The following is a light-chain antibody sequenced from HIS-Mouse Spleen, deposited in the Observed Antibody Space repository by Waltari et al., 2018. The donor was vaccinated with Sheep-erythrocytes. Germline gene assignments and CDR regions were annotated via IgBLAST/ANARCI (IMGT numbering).Light chain of an antibody. Sequence: QSALTQPRSVSGSPGQSVTIPCTGTSSYVGGYNYVSWYQQHPGKAPKLMIYDVSNRPSGVPDRFSGSKSGNTASLTISGLQAEDEADYYCCSYAGSYNHVFATGTKVTVL. V-gene: IGLV2-11*01. J-gene: IGLJ1*01. CDR1: SSYVGGYNY. CDR2: DVS. CDR3: CSYAGSYNHV.